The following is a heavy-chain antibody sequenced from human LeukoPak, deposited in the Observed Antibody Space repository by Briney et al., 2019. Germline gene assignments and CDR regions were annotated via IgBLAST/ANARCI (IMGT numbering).Heavy chain of an antibody. V-gene: IGHV3-23*01. CDR1: GFTFSSYA. CDR2: ISGSGGST. J-gene: IGHJ4*02. D-gene: IGHD3-22*01. CDR3: AINYYDSSGYYLFDY. Sequence: PGGSLRLSCAASGFTFSSYAMSWVRQAPGKGLEWVSAISGSGGSTYYADSVKGRFTISRDNSKNTLYLQMNSLRAEDTAVYYCAINYYDSSGYYLFDYWGQGTLVTVSS.